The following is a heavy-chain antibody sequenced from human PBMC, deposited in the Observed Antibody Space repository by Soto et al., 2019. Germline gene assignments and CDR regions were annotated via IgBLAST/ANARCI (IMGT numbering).Heavy chain of an antibody. CDR2: IWYDGSNK. J-gene: IGHJ6*02. CDR3: ARDRYSSSSPSFGTTNYGMDV. Sequence: QVQLVESGGGVVQPGRSLRLSCAASGFTFSSYGMHWVRQAPGKGLEWVAVIWYDGSNKYYADSVKGRFTISRDNSKNTLYLKMNSLRAEDTAVYYCARDRYSSSSPSFGTTNYGMDVWGQGTTVTVSS. CDR1: GFTFSSYG. V-gene: IGHV3-33*01. D-gene: IGHD6-6*01.